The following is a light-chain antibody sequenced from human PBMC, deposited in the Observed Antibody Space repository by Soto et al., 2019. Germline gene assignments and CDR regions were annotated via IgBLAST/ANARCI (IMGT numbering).Light chain of an antibody. Sequence: QSVLTQPPSVSGTPGQTVSISCSGSNSNIVSNYVYWYRQLPGAGPKLLIFRNSQRPSDTPARFSASTSGNSASLAISGLRSEDEGDYYCASWDDNLNGPVFGRGTQLTVL. CDR1: NSNIVSNY. V-gene: IGLV1-47*02. CDR3: ASWDDNLNGPV. J-gene: IGLJ7*01. CDR2: RNS.